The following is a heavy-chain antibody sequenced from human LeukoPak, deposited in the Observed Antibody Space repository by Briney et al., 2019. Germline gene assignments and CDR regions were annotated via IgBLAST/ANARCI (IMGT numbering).Heavy chain of an antibody. Sequence: ASVKVSCMASEYIFTSYYLHWVRQTPGQALEWMGWINPTCGGTDFAQKYQVRVTMTRDTSITTAYMELSSLRSDDTAIYYCARDIWAGGATIEYWGQGTLVTVSS. CDR1: EYIFTSYY. CDR3: ARDIWAGGATIEY. D-gene: IGHD1-26*01. J-gene: IGHJ4*02. V-gene: IGHV1-2*02. CDR2: INPTCGGT.